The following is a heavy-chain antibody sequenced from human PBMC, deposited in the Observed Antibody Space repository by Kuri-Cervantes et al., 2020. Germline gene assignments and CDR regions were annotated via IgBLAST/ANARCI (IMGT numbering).Heavy chain of an antibody. D-gene: IGHD5-18*01. CDR2: MNPNSGNT. V-gene: IGHV1-8*02. CDR3: ASGYNSYGPTYY. J-gene: IGHJ4*02. Sequence: ASVKVSCKASGYTFTSYGISWVRQATGQGLEWMGWMNPNSGNTGYAQKFQGRVTMTRNTSISTAYVELNSLRSEDTAVYYCASGYNSYGPTYYWGQGTLVTVSS. CDR1: GYTFTSYG.